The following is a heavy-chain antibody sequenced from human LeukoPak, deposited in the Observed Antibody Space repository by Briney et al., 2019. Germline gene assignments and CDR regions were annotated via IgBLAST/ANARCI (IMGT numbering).Heavy chain of an antibody. CDR3: VQNPYEYYSQC. D-gene: IGHD2-2*01. V-gene: IGHV1-2*02. CDR2: INPNSGDT. J-gene: IGHJ4*02. Sequence: GPSEKVLCNASGYTYTGYYIHWVRQARGQGLECMVWINPNSGDTNYAQKFQGRVTMTRDTSISTAYMELSGLTSDDTAVYYLVQNPYEYYSQCWGQGGLVSV. CDR1: GYTYTGYY.